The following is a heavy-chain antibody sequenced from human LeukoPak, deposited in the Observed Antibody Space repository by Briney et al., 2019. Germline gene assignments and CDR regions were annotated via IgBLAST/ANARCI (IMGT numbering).Heavy chain of an antibody. V-gene: IGHV3-43D*03. J-gene: IGHJ3*02. CDR1: GFIFDDYA. D-gene: IGHD6-19*01. CDR3: ARPAARTVASAFDI. CDR2: ISWHAGTT. Sequence: PGGSLRLSCAASGFIFDDYAMHWVRQAPGKGLEWVSLISWHAGTTYYADAVKGRFTISRDNSKNSLYLQMISLRPENTALYYCARPAARTVASAFDIWGQGTMVTVSS.